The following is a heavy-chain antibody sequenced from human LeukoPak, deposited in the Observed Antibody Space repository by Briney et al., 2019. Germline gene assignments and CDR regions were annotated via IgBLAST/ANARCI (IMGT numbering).Heavy chain of an antibody. J-gene: IGHJ4*02. Sequence: SETLSPTCTVSGGSISSSSYYWGWIRQPPGKGLEWIGSIYYSGSTYYNPSLKSRVTISVDTSKNQFSLKLSSVTAADTAVYYCARLVWAYSSSPGRTATFDYWGQGTLVTVSS. CDR3: ARLVWAYSSSPGRTATFDY. CDR1: GGSISSSSYY. CDR2: IYYSGST. D-gene: IGHD6-6*01. V-gene: IGHV4-39*01.